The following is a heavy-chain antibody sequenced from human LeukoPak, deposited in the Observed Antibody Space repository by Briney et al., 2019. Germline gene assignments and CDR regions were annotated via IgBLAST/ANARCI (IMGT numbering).Heavy chain of an antibody. V-gene: IGHV1-69*01. D-gene: IGHD2-8*01. CDR2: IIPIFGTA. CDR1: GGTFSSYA. CDR3: ARSGYCTNGVCYKVRDAFDI. J-gene: IGHJ3*02. Sequence: SVKVSCKASGGTFSSYAISWVRQAPGQGLERMGGIIPIFGTANYAQKFQGRVTITADESTSTAYMELSSLRSEDTAVYYCARSGYCTNGVCYKVRDAFDIWGQGTMVTVSS.